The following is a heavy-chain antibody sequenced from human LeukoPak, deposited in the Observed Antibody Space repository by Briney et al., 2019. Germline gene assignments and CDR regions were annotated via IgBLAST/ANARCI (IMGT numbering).Heavy chain of an antibody. D-gene: IGHD1-1*01. J-gene: IGHJ6*03. CDR1: GGSFSGYF. V-gene: IGHV4-34*01. CDR3: ATGLSQLSYYYYYMDV. CDR2: IYHSGST. Sequence: SETLSLTCAVYGGSFSGYFWSWIRQPPGKGLEWIGSIYHSGSTYYNPSLKSRVTISVDTSKNQFSLKLSSVTAADTAVYYCATGLSQLSYYYYYMDVWGKGTTVTVSS.